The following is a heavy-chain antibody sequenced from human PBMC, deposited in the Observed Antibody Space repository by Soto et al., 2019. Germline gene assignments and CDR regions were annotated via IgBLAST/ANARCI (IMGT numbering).Heavy chain of an antibody. Sequence: GGSLRLSCAASGFPFSSYWMHWVRQAPGKGLVWVSRINSDGSSTSYADSVKGRFTISRDNAKNTLYLQMNSLRAEDTAVYYCARVSDSIAVAFRWDAFDIWGQGTMVTVSS. CDR1: GFPFSSYW. CDR2: INSDGSST. V-gene: IGHV3-74*01. CDR3: ARVSDSIAVAFRWDAFDI. D-gene: IGHD6-19*01. J-gene: IGHJ3*02.